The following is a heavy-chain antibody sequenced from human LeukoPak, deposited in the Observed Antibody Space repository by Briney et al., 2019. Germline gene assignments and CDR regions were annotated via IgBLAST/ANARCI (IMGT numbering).Heavy chain of an antibody. CDR2: IKQDGSEK. V-gene: IGHV3-7*01. CDR1: GFTFSSYA. CDR3: ARAISDSTGYYAYYFDS. Sequence: GGSLRLSCAASGFTFSSYAMSWVRQAPGKGLEWVANIKQDGSEKYYVDSVKGRFTISRDNAKNSLYLQMNSLRAEDTAVYYCARAISDSTGYYAYYFDSWGQGTLVTVSS. D-gene: IGHD3-22*01. J-gene: IGHJ4*02.